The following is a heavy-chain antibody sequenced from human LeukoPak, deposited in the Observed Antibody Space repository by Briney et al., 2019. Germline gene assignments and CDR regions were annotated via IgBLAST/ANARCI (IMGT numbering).Heavy chain of an antibody. CDR2: ISSSSSYI. D-gene: IGHD1-26*01. CDR1: GFTFSSYS. V-gene: IGHV3-21*01. Sequence: GGSLRLSCAASGFTFSSYSMNWVRQAPGKGLEWVSSISSSSSYIYYADSVKGRFTISRDNAKNSLYLQMNSLRAEDTAVYYCAKDDSSGSYPAYWGQGTLVTVSS. CDR3: AKDDSSGSYPAY. J-gene: IGHJ4*02.